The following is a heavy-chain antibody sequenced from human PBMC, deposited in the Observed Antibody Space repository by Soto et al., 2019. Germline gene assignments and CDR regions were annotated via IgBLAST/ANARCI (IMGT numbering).Heavy chain of an antibody. J-gene: IGHJ6*02. Sequence: ASVKVSCKASGYTFTSYGISWVRQAPGQGLEWMGWINAYNGNTNYAQKFQGRVTMTTDTSTSTAYMELRSLRSDDTAVYYCARVLTMVRGVITNYYNYGMDVWGQGTTVTVSS. V-gene: IGHV1-18*01. D-gene: IGHD3-10*01. CDR2: INAYNGNT. CDR1: GYTFTSYG. CDR3: ARVLTMVRGVITNYYNYGMDV.